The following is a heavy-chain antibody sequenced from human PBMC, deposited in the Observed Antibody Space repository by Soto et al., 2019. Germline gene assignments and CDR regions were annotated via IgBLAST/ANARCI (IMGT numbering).Heavy chain of an antibody. Sequence: QVQLVESGGGVVQPGRSLRLSCAASGFTFSSYGMHWVRQAPGKGLEWVAVIWYDGSNKYYADSVKGRFTISRDNSKNTLYLQMNSLRAEDTAVYYCARDHRFLEGSNGMDVWGQGTTVTVSS. CDR3: ARDHRFLEGSNGMDV. CDR1: GFTFSSYG. V-gene: IGHV3-33*01. CDR2: IWYDGSNK. D-gene: IGHD3-3*01. J-gene: IGHJ6*02.